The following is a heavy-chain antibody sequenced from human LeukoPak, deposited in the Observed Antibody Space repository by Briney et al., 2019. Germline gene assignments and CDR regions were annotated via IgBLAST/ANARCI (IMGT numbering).Heavy chain of an antibody. D-gene: IGHD3-3*01. Sequence: SETLSLTCAVYGGSFSGYYWSWIRQPPGKGLEWIGEINHSGSTNYNPSLKSRVTISVDTSKNQFSLKLSSVTAADTAVYYCARTFYDFWSGYYDAFDIWGQGTMVTVSS. V-gene: IGHV4-34*01. CDR3: ARTFYDFWSGYYDAFDI. CDR2: INHSGST. CDR1: GGSFSGYY. J-gene: IGHJ3*02.